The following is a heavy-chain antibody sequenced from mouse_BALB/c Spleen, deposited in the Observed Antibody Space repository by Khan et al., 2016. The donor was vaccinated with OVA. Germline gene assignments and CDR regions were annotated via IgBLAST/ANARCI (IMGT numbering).Heavy chain of an antibody. Sequence: EVQLQESGPGLVKPSQSLSLPCTVSGSSISSGYAWNWIRQFPGNKLEWMGYIRYSGTTTYHPSLKSRISIPRNTSKNPFFLQLNSVTTEDTATYYCARNNNWYFDVWGAGTTVTVSS. CDR1: GSSISSGYA. CDR3: ARNNNWYFDV. J-gene: IGHJ1*01. CDR2: IRYSGTT. V-gene: IGHV3-2*02. D-gene: IGHD1-1*01.